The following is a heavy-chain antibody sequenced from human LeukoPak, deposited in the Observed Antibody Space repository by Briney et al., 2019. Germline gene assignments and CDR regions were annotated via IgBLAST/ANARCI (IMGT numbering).Heavy chain of an antibody. CDR3: ARAPYRSGFYFFDA. Sequence: SETLSLTCTVSGGSISSYYWSWIRQPPGKGLESIGYVDYSGSTTYNPSLKSRVTISVDTPKNQFSLKLSSVTPADTAVYYCARAPYRSGFYFFDAWGQGTLVTASS. CDR1: GGSISSYY. D-gene: IGHD2-15*01. J-gene: IGHJ4*02. CDR2: VDYSGST. V-gene: IGHV4-59*01.